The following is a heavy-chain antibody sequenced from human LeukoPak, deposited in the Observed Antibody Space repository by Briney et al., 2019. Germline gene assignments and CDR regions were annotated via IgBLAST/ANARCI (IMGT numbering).Heavy chain of an antibody. CDR2: ISYDGSNK. J-gene: IGHJ3*02. CDR3: ARNYGDYVGTFDAFDI. CDR1: GFTFSSYA. D-gene: IGHD4-17*01. V-gene: IGHV3-30*04. Sequence: GGSLRLSCAASGFTFSSYAMHWVRQAPGKGLEWVAVISYDGSNKYYADSVKGRFTISRDNSKNKLYLQMNSLRAEDTAVYYCARNYGDYVGTFDAFDIWGQGTMVTVSS.